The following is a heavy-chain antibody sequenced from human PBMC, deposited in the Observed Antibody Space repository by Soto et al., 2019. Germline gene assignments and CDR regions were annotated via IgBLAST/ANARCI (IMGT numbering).Heavy chain of an antibody. CDR1: GGTPSNSA. D-gene: IGHD3-22*01. Sequence: QVHLLLQSGAEVKKPGSSVKVSCKASGGTPSNSAISWVRQAPGQGLEWMGGIIPVFGLVKYAQNFQGRVTTTADESTNTGYMELSSLRPEDTAVYYCAGGRIVVVGSRAYYGMDVWGQGTTVTVSS. J-gene: IGHJ6*02. V-gene: IGHV1-69*01. CDR3: AGGRIVVVGSRAYYGMDV. CDR2: IIPVFGLV.